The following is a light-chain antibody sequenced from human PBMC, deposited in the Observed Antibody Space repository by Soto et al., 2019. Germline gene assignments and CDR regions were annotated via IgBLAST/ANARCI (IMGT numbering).Light chain of an antibody. V-gene: IGKV1-39*01. CDR3: QQSYSTPST. J-gene: IGKJ4*01. Sequence: DIQMTQSPSSLSASVGDRVTITCRASQSISSYLNWHQQKPGKAPKLLIYAASSLQSGVPSRFSGSGSGTDFTLTISILQPEDFATYYCQQSYSTPSTFGGGTKVDIK. CDR2: AAS. CDR1: QSISSY.